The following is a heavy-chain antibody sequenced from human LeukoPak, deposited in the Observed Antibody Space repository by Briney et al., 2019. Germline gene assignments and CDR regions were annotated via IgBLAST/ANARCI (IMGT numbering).Heavy chain of an antibody. V-gene: IGHV1-69*13. CDR1: GGTFSSYA. J-gene: IGHJ6*02. CDR3: ARGNLGYDSSGYLLLGPYYYYGMDV. Sequence: SVKVSCKASGGTFSSYAISWVRQAPGQGLEWMGGIIPIFGTANYAQKFQGRVTTTADESTSTAYMELSSLRSEDTAVYYCARGNLGYDSSGYLLLGPYYYYGMDVWGQGTLVTVSS. D-gene: IGHD3-22*01. CDR2: IIPIFGTA.